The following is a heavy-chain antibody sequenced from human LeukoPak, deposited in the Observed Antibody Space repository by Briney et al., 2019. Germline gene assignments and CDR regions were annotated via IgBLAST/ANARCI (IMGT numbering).Heavy chain of an antibody. D-gene: IGHD3-10*01. CDR1: GFTFSSYA. Sequence: GGSLRLSCAASGFTFSSYALHWVRQAPVKGLEWLTVISTDGNDKHYADSMKGRFTVARDNSKNTLLLQMNNVRTEDTAVYYCAKDKSVSADYYFDYWGQGTLVTVSS. CDR3: AKDKSVSADYYFDY. CDR2: ISTDGNDK. J-gene: IGHJ4*02. V-gene: IGHV3-30*04.